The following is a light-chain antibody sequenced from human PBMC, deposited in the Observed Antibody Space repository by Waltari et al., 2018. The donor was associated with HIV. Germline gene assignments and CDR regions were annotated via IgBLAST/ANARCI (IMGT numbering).Light chain of an antibody. CDR3: QSFDSSLTTSGVI. J-gene: IGLJ2*01. CDR2: GDH. V-gene: IGLV1-40*01. CDR1: TSNIGAHYG. Sequence: QSVLTQPPSVSGAPGQRVTISCTGSTSNIGAHYGGNWYQEVPGTAPRLLIYGDHNRPSGVPDRFSGSKSGSSASLAITGLQAEDEAHYYCQSFDSSLTTSGVIFGGGTKLTVL.